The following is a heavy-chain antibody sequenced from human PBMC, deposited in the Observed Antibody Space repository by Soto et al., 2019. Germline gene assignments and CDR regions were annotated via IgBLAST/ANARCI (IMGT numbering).Heavy chain of an antibody. CDR3: ARATNLQTGYYYYMDV. CDR2: IYYSGST. CDR1: GGSISSGGYY. V-gene: IGHV4-31*03. Sequence: QVQLQESGPGLVKPSQTLSLTCTVSGGSISSGGYYWSWIRQHPGKGLEWIGYIYYSGSTYYNPSLKSRVTISVDTSKNQFSLKMSSVTAADKAVYYCARATNLQTGYYYYMDVWGQGTTVTVSS. D-gene: IGHD1-1*01. J-gene: IGHJ6*03.